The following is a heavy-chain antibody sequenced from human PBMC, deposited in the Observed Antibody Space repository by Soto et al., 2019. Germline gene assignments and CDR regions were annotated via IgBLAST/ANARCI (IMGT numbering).Heavy chain of an antibody. J-gene: IGHJ4*02. CDR2: ISSNGGST. V-gene: IGHV3-64*01. Sequence: LRLSCAASGFTFGSYAMHWVRQAPGKGLEYVSAISSNGGSTYYANSVKGRFTISRDNSKNTLYLQMGSLRAEDMAVYYCARRYSSGGTYYFDYWGQGTLVTAPQ. CDR1: GFTFGSYA. D-gene: IGHD2-15*01. CDR3: ARRYSSGGTYYFDY.